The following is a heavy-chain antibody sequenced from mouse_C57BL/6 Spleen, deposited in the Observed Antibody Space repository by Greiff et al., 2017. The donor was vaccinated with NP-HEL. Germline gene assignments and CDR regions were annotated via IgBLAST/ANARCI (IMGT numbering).Heavy chain of an antibody. CDR1: GYSITSGYD. CDR3: ARERVYYGSSYWYFDV. CDR2: ISYSGST. J-gene: IGHJ1*03. Sequence: ESGPGMVKPSQSLSLTCTVTGYSITSGYDWHWIRHFPGNKLEWMGYISYSGSTNYNPSLKSRISITHDTSKNHFFLKLNSVTTEDTATYYCARERVYYGSSYWYFDVWGTGTTVTVSS. D-gene: IGHD1-1*01. V-gene: IGHV3-1*01.